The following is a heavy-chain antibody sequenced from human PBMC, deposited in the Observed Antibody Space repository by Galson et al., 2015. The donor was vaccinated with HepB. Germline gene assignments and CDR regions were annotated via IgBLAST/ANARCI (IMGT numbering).Heavy chain of an antibody. CDR3: ARGAMQPYYYGSGSPDSTCDY. D-gene: IGHD3-10*01. CDR2: ISYDGSNK. V-gene: IGHV3-30-3*01. Sequence: SLRLSCAASGFTFSSYAMHWVRQAPGKGLEWVAVISYDGSNKYYADSVKGRFTISRDNSKNTLYLQMNSLRAEDTAVYYCARGAMQPYYYGSGSPDSTCDYWGQGTLVTVSS. J-gene: IGHJ4*02. CDR1: GFTFSSYA.